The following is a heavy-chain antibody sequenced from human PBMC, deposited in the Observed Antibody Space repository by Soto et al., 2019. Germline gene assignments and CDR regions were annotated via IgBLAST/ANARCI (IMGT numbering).Heavy chain of an antibody. D-gene: IGHD3-9*01. J-gene: IGHJ4*02. CDR3: ARPTHYDILTGYYTDEIDY. V-gene: IGHV3-11*01. Sequence: GGSLRLSCAASGFTFSDYYMSWIRQAPGKGLEWVSYISSSGSTIYYADSVKGRFTISRDNAKNSLYLQMNSLRAEDTAVYYCARPTHYDILTGYYTDEIDYWGQGTLVTVSS. CDR1: GFTFSDYY. CDR2: ISSSGSTI.